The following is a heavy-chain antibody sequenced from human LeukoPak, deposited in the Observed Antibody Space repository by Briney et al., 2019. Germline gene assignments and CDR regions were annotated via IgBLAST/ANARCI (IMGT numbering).Heavy chain of an antibody. CDR1: GGSISSYY. D-gene: IGHD3-3*01. CDR2: IYYSGST. Sequence: SSETLSLTCTVSGGSISSYYWSWIRQPLGKGLEWIGYIYYSGSTNYNPSLKSRVTISVDTSKNQFSLKLSSVTAADTAVYYCARDTHYDFWSGYTGYMDVWGKGTTVTVSS. CDR3: ARDTHYDFWSGYTGYMDV. J-gene: IGHJ6*03. V-gene: IGHV4-59*01.